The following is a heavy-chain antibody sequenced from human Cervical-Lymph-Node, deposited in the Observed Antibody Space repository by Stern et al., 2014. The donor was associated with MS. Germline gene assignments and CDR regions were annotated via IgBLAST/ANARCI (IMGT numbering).Heavy chain of an antibody. CDR1: GGTFRKFA. CDR2: LIPVLGTP. Sequence: VQLVESGSVVRQPGSSVNVSCKASGGTFRKFAVNWVRQAPGQGLEWGGGLIPVLGTPTYAQKFQGRVRIISDGSTSTVYVDLSSLTTEDTAIYFCASAHPATRRGYKGMNVWGQGTTIAVSS. CDR3: ASAHPATRRGYKGMNV. D-gene: IGHD2-2*01. V-gene: IGHV1-69*01. J-gene: IGHJ6*02.